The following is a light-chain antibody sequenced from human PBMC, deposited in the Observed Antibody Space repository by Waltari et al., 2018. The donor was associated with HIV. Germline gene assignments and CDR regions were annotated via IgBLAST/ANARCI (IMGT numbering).Light chain of an antibody. Sequence: DIVMTQSPLSLPVTPGEPVSISCRSSQSLLQSNGQNYLDWYLKKPGQCPHLLIYLGSKRASGAPDRFSGSGSGTDFTLKISRVEAEDVWVYYCLQALQTPWTFGQGTKVEIK. CDR3: LQALQTPWT. J-gene: IGKJ1*01. CDR1: QSLLQSNGQNY. V-gene: IGKV2-28*01. CDR2: LGS.